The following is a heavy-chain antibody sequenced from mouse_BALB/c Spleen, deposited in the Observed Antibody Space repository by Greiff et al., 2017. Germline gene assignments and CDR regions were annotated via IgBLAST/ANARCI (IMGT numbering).Heavy chain of an antibody. CDR1: GYTFTSYW. J-gene: IGHJ2*01. D-gene: IGHD3-3*01. CDR3: ATRGYFDY. Sequence: QVQLQQSGAELAKPGASVKMSCKASGYTFTSYWMHWVKQRPGQGLEWIGYINPSTGYTEYNQKFKDKATLTADKSSSTAYMQLSSLTSEDSAVYYCATRGYFDYWGQGTTLTVSS. CDR2: INPSTGYT. V-gene: IGHV1-7*01.